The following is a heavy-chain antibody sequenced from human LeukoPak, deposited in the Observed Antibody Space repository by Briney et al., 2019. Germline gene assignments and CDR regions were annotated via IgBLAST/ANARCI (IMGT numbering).Heavy chain of an antibody. Sequence: ASVKVSCKASGYTFTSYGISWVRQAPGQGLEWMGWISAYNGNTDYAQKLQGRVTMTTDTSTSTAYMELRSLRSDDTAVYYCARVTQTDYDFDYWGQGALVTVSS. CDR2: ISAYNGNT. CDR3: ARVTQTDYDFDY. D-gene: IGHD4-17*01. CDR1: GYTFTSYG. V-gene: IGHV1-18*01. J-gene: IGHJ4*02.